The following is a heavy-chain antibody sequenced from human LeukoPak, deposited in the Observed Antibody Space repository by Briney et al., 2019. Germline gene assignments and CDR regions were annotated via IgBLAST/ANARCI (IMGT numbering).Heavy chain of an antibody. CDR3: ARPNITSYYDSRGYDAFDV. CDR2: IYPDDSDT. Sequence: GASLQISCQGSGSSFTNYWIGWVRQLPGKGLEWMGIIYPDDSDTRYSPSFQGQVTISADKSVRTAYLQWSSLKASDTAMYYCARPNITSYYDSRGYDAFDVWGQGTMVTVSS. V-gene: IGHV5-51*01. CDR1: GSSFTNYW. D-gene: IGHD3-22*01. J-gene: IGHJ3*01.